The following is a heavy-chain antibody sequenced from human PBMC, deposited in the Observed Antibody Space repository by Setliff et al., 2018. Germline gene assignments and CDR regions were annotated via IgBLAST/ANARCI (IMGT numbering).Heavy chain of an antibody. J-gene: IGHJ4*02. CDR2: VSGSGVST. V-gene: IGHV3-23*01. D-gene: IGHD3-3*01. CDR3: AKGGSDFWSELDY. CDR1: GFTFSNAW. Sequence: PGGSLRLSCAASGFTFSNAWMSWVRQAPGKGLEWVSAVSGSGVSTYYADSVKGRFTISRDNSKNTLYLQMLSLRAEDTAVYYCAKGGSDFWSELDYWGQGTLVTVSS.